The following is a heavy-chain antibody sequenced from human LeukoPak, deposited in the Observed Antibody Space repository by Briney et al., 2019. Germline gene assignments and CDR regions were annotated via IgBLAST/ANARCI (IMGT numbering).Heavy chain of an antibody. CDR2: ISYDGSNK. Sequence: GGSLRLSCAASGFTFSSYAMHWVRQAPGKGLEWVAVISYDGSNKYYADSVKGRFTISRDSSKNTLYLQMNSLRAEDTAVYYCARERYFDWLSDAFDIWGQGTMVTVSS. CDR3: ARERYFDWLSDAFDI. J-gene: IGHJ3*02. CDR1: GFTFSSYA. D-gene: IGHD3-9*01. V-gene: IGHV3-30*04.